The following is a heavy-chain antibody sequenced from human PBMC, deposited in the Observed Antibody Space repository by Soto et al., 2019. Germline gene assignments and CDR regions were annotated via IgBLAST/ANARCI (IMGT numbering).Heavy chain of an antibody. V-gene: IGHV3-23*01. CDR1: GCTFSIYA. J-gene: IGHJ4*02. CDR3: AKDAPGSGWLSDY. CDR2: IGGSGGDT. D-gene: IGHD3-22*01. Sequence: GGSLRLSCAASGCTFSIYAMTWVRQAQGKGMEWVSTIGGSGGDTSYADFVRGQFTISRDNSRSTLYLQMNSLRAEDTAFYYCAKDAPGSGWLSDYWGQGTLVTVSS.